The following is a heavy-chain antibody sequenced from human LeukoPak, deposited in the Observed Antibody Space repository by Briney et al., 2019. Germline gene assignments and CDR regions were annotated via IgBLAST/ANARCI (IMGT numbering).Heavy chain of an antibody. Sequence: SETLSLACSVSGYSITSGYYWGWIRQPPGKGLEWIGTIYHNGSTSYNPSLKSRVTISVDTPKNQFSLRLNSVIAADTVIYYCAKITTLDYWGQGTLVTVSS. J-gene: IGHJ4*02. CDR3: AKITTLDY. CDR2: IYHNGST. V-gene: IGHV4-38-2*02. D-gene: IGHD1-1*01. CDR1: GYSITSGYY.